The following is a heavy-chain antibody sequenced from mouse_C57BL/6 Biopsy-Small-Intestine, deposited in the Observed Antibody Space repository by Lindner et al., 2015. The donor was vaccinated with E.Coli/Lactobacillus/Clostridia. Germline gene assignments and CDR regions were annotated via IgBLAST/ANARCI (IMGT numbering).Heavy chain of an antibody. Sequence: VQLQESGAELVRPGTSVKMSCKASGYTFTNYWIGWAKQRPGHGLEWIGDIYPGGGYTNYNEKFKGKATLTADKSSSTAYMQFSSLTSEDSAIYYCARWGDGYPYYAMDYWGKGTSVTVSS. CDR1: GYTFTNYW. J-gene: IGHJ4*01. D-gene: IGHD2-3*01. CDR3: ARWGDGYPYYAMDY. CDR2: IYPGGGYT. V-gene: IGHV1-63*01.